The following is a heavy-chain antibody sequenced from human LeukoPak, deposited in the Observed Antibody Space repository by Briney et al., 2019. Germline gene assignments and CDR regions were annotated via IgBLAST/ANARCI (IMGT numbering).Heavy chain of an antibody. J-gene: IGHJ4*02. Sequence: ASVKVSCKASGYTFTGYYVHWVRQAPGQGLEWMGWINPNSGGTNYAQKFQGRVTMTRDTSISTAYMELSRLRSDDTAVYYCAGDHGGYGGMNPKFDYWGQGTLVTVSS. CDR3: AGDHGGYGGMNPKFDY. CDR2: INPNSGGT. CDR1: GYTFTGYY. V-gene: IGHV1-2*02. D-gene: IGHD4-23*01.